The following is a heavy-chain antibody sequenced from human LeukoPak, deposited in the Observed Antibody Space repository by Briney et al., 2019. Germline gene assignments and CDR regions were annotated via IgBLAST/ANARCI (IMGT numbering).Heavy chain of an antibody. V-gene: IGHV4-4*02. J-gene: IGHJ4*02. D-gene: IGHD4-17*01. CDR2: IYYSGTT. Sequence: SETLSLTCAVSGSSISTNKWWTWVRQAPGKGLEWIGEIYYSGTTNYNPSLKSRVTISIDKSKNQFSLKLSSVTAADAAVYHCVNRLDDYGSFDYWGQGALVTVSS. CDR3: VNRLDDYGSFDY. CDR1: GSSISTNKW.